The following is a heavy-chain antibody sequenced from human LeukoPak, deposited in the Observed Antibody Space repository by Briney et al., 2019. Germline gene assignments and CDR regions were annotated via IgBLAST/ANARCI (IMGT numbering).Heavy chain of an antibody. CDR1: GFTFDDYG. CDR2: INWNGGST. V-gene: IGHV3-20*04. J-gene: IGHJ4*02. Sequence: GGSLRLSCAASGFTFDDYGMSWVREAPGEGVGRGSGINWNGGSTGYAESVKGRFTTSRTNAKNSLYLQMNSLRAEDTAVYYCARERAGNYFDYWGQGTLVTVSS. CDR3: ARERAGNYFDY.